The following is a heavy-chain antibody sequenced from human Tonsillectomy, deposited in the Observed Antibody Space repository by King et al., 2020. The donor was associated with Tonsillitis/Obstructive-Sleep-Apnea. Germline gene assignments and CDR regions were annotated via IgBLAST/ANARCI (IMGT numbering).Heavy chain of an antibody. Sequence: VQLQQWGAGLLKPSETLSLTCAVYGGSFSGYYWSWIRQPPGKGLEWNGEINHSGSTNYNPSLKSRVTISVDTSKNQFSLKLSSVTAADTAMYYCASSVRDIVVVAPAVNNPYYFDYWGQGTLVTVSS. D-gene: IGHD2-2*01. CDR3: ASSVRDIVVVAPAVNNPYYFDY. CDR2: INHSGST. J-gene: IGHJ4*02. CDR1: GGSFSGYY. V-gene: IGHV4-34*01.